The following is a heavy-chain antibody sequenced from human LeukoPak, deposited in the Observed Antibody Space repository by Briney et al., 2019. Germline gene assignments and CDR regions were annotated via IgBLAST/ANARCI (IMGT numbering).Heavy chain of an antibody. J-gene: IGHJ4*02. V-gene: IGHV5-51*01. Sequence: GESLKISCKSSGCLFSTYWIAWVRQMPGKGLEWMGIFYPGDSDTRYSPSFQGQVTISADISINTAYLQWTSLKASDTAMYYCARSGTRGFDYWGQGTLVTVSP. CDR3: ARSGTRGFDY. CDR1: GCLFSTYW. CDR2: FYPGDSDT. D-gene: IGHD3-10*01.